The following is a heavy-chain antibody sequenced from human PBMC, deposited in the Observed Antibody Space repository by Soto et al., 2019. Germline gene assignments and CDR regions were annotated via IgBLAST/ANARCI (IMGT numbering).Heavy chain of an antibody. D-gene: IGHD1-26*01. V-gene: IGHV3-30*18. J-gene: IGHJ4*02. CDR2: ISYDGSNK. CDR3: AKDALGATN. Sequence: QVQLVESGGGVVQPGRSLRLSCAASGFTFSSYDMHWVRQAPGKGLEWVAVISYDGSNKYYADSVKGRFTISRDNSKNTLYLQMNSLRAEDTAVYYCAKDALGATNWGQGTLVTVSS. CDR1: GFTFSSYD.